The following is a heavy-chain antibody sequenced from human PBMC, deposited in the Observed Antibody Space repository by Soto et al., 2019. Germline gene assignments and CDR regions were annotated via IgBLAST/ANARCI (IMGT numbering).Heavy chain of an antibody. CDR1: GYTFTSYY. CDR2: INPSGGST. Sequence: ASVKVSCKASGYTFTSYYMHWVRQAPGQGLEWMGIINPSGGSTSYAQKFQGRVTMTRDTSTSTVHMELSSLRSEDTAVYYCAGDRGIAARRKTYYFDYWGQGTLVTVSS. V-gene: IGHV1-46*01. CDR3: AGDRGIAARRKTYYFDY. D-gene: IGHD6-6*01. J-gene: IGHJ4*02.